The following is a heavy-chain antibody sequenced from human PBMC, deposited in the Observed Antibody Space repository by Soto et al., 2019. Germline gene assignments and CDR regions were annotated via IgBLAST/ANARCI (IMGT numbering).Heavy chain of an antibody. V-gene: IGHV3-30*18. CDR3: AKASRDTAFVDY. Sequence: PGGSLRLSCAASGFTFSSYGMHWVRQAPGKGLEWVAVISYDGSNKYYADSVKGRFTISRDNSKNTLYLQMNSLRAEDTAVYYCAKASRDTAFVDYWGQGTLVTVSS. D-gene: IGHD5-18*01. CDR2: ISYDGSNK. J-gene: IGHJ4*02. CDR1: GFTFSSYG.